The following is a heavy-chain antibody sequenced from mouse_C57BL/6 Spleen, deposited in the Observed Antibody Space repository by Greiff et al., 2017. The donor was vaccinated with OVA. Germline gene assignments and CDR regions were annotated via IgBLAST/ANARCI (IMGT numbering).Heavy chain of an antibody. D-gene: IGHD1-1*01. CDR3: ARVSYYGSSYGWFAY. CDR1: GFTFSSYA. Sequence: EVQLVESGGGLVKPGGSLKLSCAASGFTFSSYAMSWVRQTPEKRLEWVATISDGGSYTYYPDNVKGRFTISRDNAKNNLYLQMSHLKSEDTAMYYCARVSYYGSSYGWFAYWGQGTLVTVSA. J-gene: IGHJ3*01. CDR2: ISDGGSYT. V-gene: IGHV5-4*01.